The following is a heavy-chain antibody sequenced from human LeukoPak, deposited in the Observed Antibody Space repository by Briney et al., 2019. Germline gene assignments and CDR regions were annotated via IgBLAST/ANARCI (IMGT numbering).Heavy chain of an antibody. Sequence: GGSLRLSCAASGFTFSSYSMNWVRQAPGKGLEWVSYITSSSGTTYYADSVKGRFTISRDNAKNTVYLQMNSLRAEDTAVYYCASLIIGRQHDLSNLWGQGTLVTVSS. CDR3: ASLIIGRQHDLSNL. V-gene: IGHV3-48*04. CDR1: GFTFSSYS. CDR2: ITSSSGTT. D-gene: IGHD2-2*01. J-gene: IGHJ5*02.